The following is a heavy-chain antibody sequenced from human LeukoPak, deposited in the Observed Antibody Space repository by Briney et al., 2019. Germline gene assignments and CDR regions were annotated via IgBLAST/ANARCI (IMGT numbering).Heavy chain of an antibody. V-gene: IGHV4-39*01. CDR2: IYYSGVS. D-gene: IGHD3-9*01. J-gene: IGHJ4*02. Sequence: SETLSLTCTVSGDSISSSSYYWGWIRQPPGKGLEWIGSIYYSGVSYSNPSLKSRVTISIDRSKNQFSLKLSSVTAADTAVYYCARYARYFDWLLSAFDYWGQGTLVTVSS. CDR1: GDSISSSSYY. CDR3: ARYARYFDWLLSAFDY.